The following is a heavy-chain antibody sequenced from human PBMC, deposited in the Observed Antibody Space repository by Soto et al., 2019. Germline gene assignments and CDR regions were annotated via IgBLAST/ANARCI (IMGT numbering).Heavy chain of an antibody. V-gene: IGHV1-69*13. D-gene: IGHD3-22*01. CDR3: ARVLEDDSSGYYYALDY. CDR1: GGTFSSYA. Sequence: GASVKVSCKASGGTFSSYAISWVRQAPGQGLEWMGGIIPIFGTANYAQKFQGRVTITADESTSTAYMELSSLRSEDTAVYYCARVLEDDSSGYYYALDYWGQGTLVTVSS. CDR2: IIPIFGTA. J-gene: IGHJ4*02.